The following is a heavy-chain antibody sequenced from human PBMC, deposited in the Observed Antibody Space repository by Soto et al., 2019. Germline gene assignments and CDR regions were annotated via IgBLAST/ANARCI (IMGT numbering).Heavy chain of an antibody. J-gene: IGHJ3*02. V-gene: IGHV5-51*01. CDR1: GYSFTSYW. Sequence: LGESLKISCKGSGYSFTSYWIGWVRQMPGKGLEWMGIIYPGDSDTRYSPSFQGQVTISADKSISTAYLQWSSLKASDTAMYYCARYLGDYGVVRYAFDIWGQGTMVTV. D-gene: IGHD4-17*01. CDR2: IYPGDSDT. CDR3: ARYLGDYGVVRYAFDI.